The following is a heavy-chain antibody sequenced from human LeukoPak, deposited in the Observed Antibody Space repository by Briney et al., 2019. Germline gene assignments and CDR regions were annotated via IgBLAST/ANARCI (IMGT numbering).Heavy chain of an antibody. CDR1: GGSISSSSHY. V-gene: IGHV4-39*01. D-gene: IGHD1-26*01. J-gene: IGHJ3*02. CDR3: ARRGYSGNSGSFDM. CDR2: IYHSGST. Sequence: PSETLSLTCTVSGGSISSSSHYWGWIRQPPGKGLEWIGTIYHSGSTSFNPSLKSRVTLSVDTSKNQFSLKLSSVTAADTAVYYCARRGYSGNSGSFDMWGQGTTVTVSS.